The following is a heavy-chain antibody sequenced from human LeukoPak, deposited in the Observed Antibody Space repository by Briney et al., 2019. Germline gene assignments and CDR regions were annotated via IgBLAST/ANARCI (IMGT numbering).Heavy chain of an antibody. CDR2: ISSSSSTI. V-gene: IGHV3-48*01. CDR1: GFTFSSYS. D-gene: IGHD1-7*01. Sequence: PGGSLRLSCAASGFTFSSYSMNWVRQAPGKGLEWVSYISSSSSTIYYADSVKGRSTISRDNAKNSLYLQMNSLRAEDTAVYYCARLKKDGYNWNYGPYNWFDPWGQGTLVTVSS. CDR3: ARLKKDGYNWNYGPYNWFDP. J-gene: IGHJ5*02.